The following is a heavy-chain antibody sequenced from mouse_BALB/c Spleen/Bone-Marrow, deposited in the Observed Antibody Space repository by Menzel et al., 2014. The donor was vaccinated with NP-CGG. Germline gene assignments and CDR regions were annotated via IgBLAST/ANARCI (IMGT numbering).Heavy chain of an antibody. D-gene: IGHD2-14*01. Sequence: QVQLKQSGSVLVRPGASVKLSCKASGYTFTNSWIHWAKQRPGQGPEWIGEIHPNSGNTNFNEKFKVKATLTVDTSSSTACVDLSSLTAEDSAVYYCARHHRYAYYFDYWGQGTTLTVSS. V-gene: IGHV1S130*01. J-gene: IGHJ2*01. CDR3: ARHHRYAYYFDY. CDR1: GYTFTNSW. CDR2: IHPNSGNT.